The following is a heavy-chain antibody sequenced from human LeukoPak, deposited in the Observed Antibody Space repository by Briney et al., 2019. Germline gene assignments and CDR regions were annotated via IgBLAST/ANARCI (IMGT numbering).Heavy chain of an antibody. J-gene: IGHJ4*02. CDR2: ISYDGSNK. CDR3: AKDQIRLDPAAFDY. D-gene: IGHD3-10*01. CDR1: GFTFSSYG. V-gene: IGHV3-30*18. Sequence: PGRSLRLSCAASGFTFSSYGMHWVRQAPGKGLEWVAVISYDGSNKYYADSVKGRFTISRDNSKNTLYLQMNSLRAEDTAVYYCAKDQIRLDPAAFDYWGQGTLVTVSS.